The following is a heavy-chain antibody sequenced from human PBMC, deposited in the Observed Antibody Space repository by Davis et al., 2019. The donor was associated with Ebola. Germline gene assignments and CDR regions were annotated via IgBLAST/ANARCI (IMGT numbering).Heavy chain of an antibody. J-gene: IGHJ4*02. CDR2: ISSDGSRE. Sequence: GGSLRLSCVASGFTFTTSTMHWVRQAPGKGLEWVALISSDGSREYYADSVEGRFTISRDNAKNTLYLQMNSLRAEDTAVYYCVYQLLSVDCYWGQGTLVTVSS. D-gene: IGHD2-2*01. CDR3: VYQLLSVDCY. V-gene: IGHV3-30*03. CDR1: GFTFTTST.